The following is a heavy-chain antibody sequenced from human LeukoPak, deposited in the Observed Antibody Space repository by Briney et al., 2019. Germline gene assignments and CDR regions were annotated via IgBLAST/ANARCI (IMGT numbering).Heavy chain of an antibody. D-gene: IGHD3-10*01. Sequence: SVKVSCKASGYSFTSYGITWVRQAPGQGLEWMGWINPYNGNTNYAQKLQGRVTMTTDTSTSTAYMELRSLRSDDTAVYYCARVTEYYYGSGSYYRWIRDFDYWGQGTLVTVSS. CDR1: GYSFTSYG. V-gene: IGHV1-18*01. J-gene: IGHJ4*02. CDR3: ARVTEYYYGSGSYYRWIRDFDY. CDR2: INPYNGNT.